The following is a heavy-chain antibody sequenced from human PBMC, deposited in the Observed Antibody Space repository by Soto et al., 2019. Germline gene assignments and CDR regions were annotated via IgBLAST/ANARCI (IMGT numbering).Heavy chain of an antibody. Sequence: ASVKVSCKASGYSFSNYGISWVREAPGQGLEWMGWISTYNGDTDYPQKVQGRVTMTTDTSTSTAYMELRSLGSDDTAVYYCASGWFGEFVYQFDYWGQGTLVTVSS. CDR1: GYSFSNYG. CDR3: ASGWFGEFVYQFDY. D-gene: IGHD3-10*01. V-gene: IGHV1-18*01. CDR2: ISTYNGDT. J-gene: IGHJ4*02.